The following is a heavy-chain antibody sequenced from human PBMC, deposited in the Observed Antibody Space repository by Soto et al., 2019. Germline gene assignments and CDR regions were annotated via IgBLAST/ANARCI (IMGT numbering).Heavy chain of an antibody. CDR2: ISAYNGNT. J-gene: IGHJ6*02. V-gene: IGHV1-18*01. Sequence: ASVKVSCKASGYTFTSYGISWVRQAPGQGLEWMGWISAYNGNTNYAQKLQGRVTMTTDTSTSTAYMELRSLRSDDTAVYYCARDPIGVVVGGHYYYGMDVWGQGTTVTVSS. CDR1: GYTFTSYG. D-gene: IGHD2-15*01. CDR3: ARDPIGVVVGGHYYYGMDV.